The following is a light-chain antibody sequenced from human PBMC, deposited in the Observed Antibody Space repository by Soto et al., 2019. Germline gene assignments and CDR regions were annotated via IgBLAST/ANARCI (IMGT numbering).Light chain of an antibody. V-gene: IGLV2-8*01. CDR3: YSYAGRNIWV. CDR1: GSDIGAYNF. J-gene: IGLJ3*02. Sequence: QSALAQPPSASGSPGQSVTIPCTGSGSDIGAYNFVSWYQQHPGKAPKLMIFGVTERPSGVPDRFSGSKSGNTASLTVSGLQADDEAVYYCYSYAGRNIWVFGGGTKLTVL. CDR2: GVT.